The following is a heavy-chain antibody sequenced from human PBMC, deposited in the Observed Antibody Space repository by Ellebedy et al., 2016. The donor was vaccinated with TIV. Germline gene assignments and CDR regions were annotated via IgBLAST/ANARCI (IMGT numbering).Heavy chain of an antibody. CDR2: ISGGVASV. CDR3: AKGSIASALTCLDY. D-gene: IGHD6-13*01. V-gene: IGHV3-23*01. CDR1: GFTLDNYA. Sequence: GESLKISCAASGFTLDNYAMFWVRRAPGQGLEGVSGISGGVASVYYADSVKGWFTISRDISKNTLILQMHSLRVEDTAVYYCAKGSIASALTCLDYWGQGTLVTVSS. J-gene: IGHJ4*02.